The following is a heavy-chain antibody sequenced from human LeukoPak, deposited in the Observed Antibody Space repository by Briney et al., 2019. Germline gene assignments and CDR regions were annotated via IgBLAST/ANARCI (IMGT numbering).Heavy chain of an antibody. CDR2: ISSSSSYI. CDR3: AKSPQLDY. V-gene: IGHV3-21*01. CDR1: TVTFSSYC. Sequence: GGSLRLSCVAATVTFSSYCMNWVSQAQGKGLEWVSYISSSSSYIYYADSVKGRFTISRDNAKNSLCLQRNSLRAEDTAVYYCAKSPQLDYWGQGTPVTVSS. J-gene: IGHJ4*02.